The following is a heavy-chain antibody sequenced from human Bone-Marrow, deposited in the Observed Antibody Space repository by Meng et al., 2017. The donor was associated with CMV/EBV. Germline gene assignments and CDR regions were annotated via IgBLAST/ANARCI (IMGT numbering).Heavy chain of an antibody. CDR1: GLTFNAYA. CDR3: ARAAYYDY. J-gene: IGHJ4*02. D-gene: IGHD2-21*01. CDR2: INGGGGNI. Sequence: SLGLSCAASGLTFNAYAMTWVRQAPGKRMEWVSGINGGGGNIYYADSVKGRFTISRDNSKNTLYLQMNSLTVDDTALYYCARAAYYDYWGQGTLVTVSS. V-gene: IGHV3-23*01.